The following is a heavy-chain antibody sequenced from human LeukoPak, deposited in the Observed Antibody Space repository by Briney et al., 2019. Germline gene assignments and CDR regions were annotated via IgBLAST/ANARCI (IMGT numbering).Heavy chain of an antibody. D-gene: IGHD3-22*01. V-gene: IGHV1-69*04. CDR3: ATLEVVTRGGDY. J-gene: IGHJ4*02. CDR2: IIPILGIA. Sequence: RASVKVSCKASGGTFSSYAIRWVRQAPGQGLEWMGRIIPILGIANYAQKFQGRVTITADKSTSTAYMELSSLRSEDTAVYYCATLEVVTRGGDYWGQGTLVTVSS. CDR1: GGTFSSYA.